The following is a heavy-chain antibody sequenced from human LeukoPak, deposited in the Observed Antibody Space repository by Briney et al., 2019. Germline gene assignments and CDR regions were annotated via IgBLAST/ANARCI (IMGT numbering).Heavy chain of an antibody. J-gene: IGHJ6*02. V-gene: IGHV4-34*01. CDR3: ASPLGGYYYGMDV. Sequence: PSETLSLTCAVYGGSFSGYYWSWIRQPPGKGPEWIGEINHSGSTNYNPSLKSRVTISVDTSKNQFSLKLSSVTAADTAVYYCASPLGGYYYGMDVWGQGTTVTVSS. CDR2: INHSGST. D-gene: IGHD3-16*01. CDR1: GGSFSGYY.